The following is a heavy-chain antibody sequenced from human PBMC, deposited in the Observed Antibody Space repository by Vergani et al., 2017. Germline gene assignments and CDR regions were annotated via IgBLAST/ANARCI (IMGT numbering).Heavy chain of an antibody. CDR1: GFTFSSYA. D-gene: IGHD3-3*01. V-gene: IGHV3-23*01. Sequence: EVQLLESGGGLVQPGGSLRLSCAASGFTFSSYAMSWVRQAPGKGLEWVSAISGSGGSTYYADSVKGRFTISRDNSKNTLYLQMNSLRAEDTAVYYCAKTDSPYYDFWGGYSGAFDIWGQGTMVTVSS. CDR3: AKTDSPYYDFWGGYSGAFDI. J-gene: IGHJ3*02. CDR2: ISGSGGST.